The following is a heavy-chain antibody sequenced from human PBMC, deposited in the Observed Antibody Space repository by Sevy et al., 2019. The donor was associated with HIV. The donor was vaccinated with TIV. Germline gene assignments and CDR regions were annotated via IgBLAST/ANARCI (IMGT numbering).Heavy chain of an antibody. J-gene: IGHJ4*02. CDR1: GFSVSSNY. D-gene: IGHD3-16*01. CDR3: AGGGAKYYFDF. V-gene: IGHV3-53*01. Sequence: GGCLRLSCAPSGFSVSSNYMSWVRQAPGKGLEWVSVIHSGGSIYYSDSVKGRFTISRDNSKNTLYLQMDSVRADDTALYYCAGGGAKYYFDFWGQGTLVTVSS. CDR2: IHSGGSI.